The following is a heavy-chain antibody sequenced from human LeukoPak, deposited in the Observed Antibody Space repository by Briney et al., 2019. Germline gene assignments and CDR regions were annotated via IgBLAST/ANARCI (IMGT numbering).Heavy chain of an antibody. Sequence: PSETLSLTCVVSGGSISSGGYYWSWIRQPPGKGLEWFGSIYYSGGNYYNPSLKSRVNISVDTSNNHFSLKLSSVTAADTAVYYCARLVGSRSPPFDHWGRGTLVTVSS. J-gene: IGHJ4*02. CDR3: ARLVGSRSPPFDH. D-gene: IGHD3-10*01. V-gene: IGHV4-39*02. CDR1: GGSISSGGYY. CDR2: IYYSGGN.